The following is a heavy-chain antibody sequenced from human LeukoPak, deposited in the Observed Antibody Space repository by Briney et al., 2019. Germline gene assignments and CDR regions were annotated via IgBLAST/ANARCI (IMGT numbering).Heavy chain of an antibody. CDR2: IYYSGST. J-gene: IGHJ5*02. Sequence: SETLSLTCTVSGGSISSSSYYWGWIRQPPGKGLEWIGSIYYSGSTYYNPSLKSRVTISVDTSKNQFSLKLSSVTAADTAVYYCARLSPSIVLNPWGQGTLVTVSS. CDR3: ARLSPSIVLNP. CDR1: GGSISSSSYY. V-gene: IGHV4-39*01. D-gene: IGHD4/OR15-4a*01.